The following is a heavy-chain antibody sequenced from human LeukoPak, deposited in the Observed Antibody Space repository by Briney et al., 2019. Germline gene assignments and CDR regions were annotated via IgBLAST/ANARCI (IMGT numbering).Heavy chain of an antibody. CDR3: AKSPYSGSYYVHFQH. V-gene: IGHV3-23*01. CDR2: ISGSGGST. Sequence: GGSLRLSCAASGFTFSSYGMSWVRQAPGKGLEWVSAISGSGGSTYYADSVKGRFTISRDNSKNTLYLQMNSLRAEDTAVYYCAKSPYSGSYYVHFQHWGQGTLVTVSS. CDR1: GFTFSSYG. D-gene: IGHD1-26*01. J-gene: IGHJ1*01.